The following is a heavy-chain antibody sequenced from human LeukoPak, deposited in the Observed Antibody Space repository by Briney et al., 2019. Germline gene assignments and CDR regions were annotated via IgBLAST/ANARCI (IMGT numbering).Heavy chain of an antibody. V-gene: IGHV4-38-2*02. D-gene: IGHD3-10*01. CDR2: IYHSGST. CDR3: ARQAKRITMVRGASNWFDP. CDR1: GYSISSGYF. J-gene: IGHJ5*02. Sequence: SEALSLTCTVSGYSISSGYFWGWIRPPPGKGLEWIGIIYHSGSTNYNPSLKSRVTISVDTSKNQFSLKLSSVTAADTAVYYCARQAKRITMVRGASNWFDPWGQGTLVTVSS.